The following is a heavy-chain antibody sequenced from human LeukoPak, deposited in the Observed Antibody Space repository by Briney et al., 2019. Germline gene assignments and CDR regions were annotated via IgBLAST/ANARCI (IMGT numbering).Heavy chain of an antibody. J-gene: IGHJ4*02. CDR2: IKEDGTET. D-gene: IGHD5-24*01. CDR3: AKEGRSLQTY. Sequence: GGSLRLSCGAPYISVSNNFMSWVRLAPGKGLEWVANIKEDGTETYYVDSVKGRFTISRDNAKNSLYLQMNSLRVEDTAVYYCAKEGRSLQTYWGQGTLVTVSS. V-gene: IGHV3-7*03. CDR1: YISVSNNF.